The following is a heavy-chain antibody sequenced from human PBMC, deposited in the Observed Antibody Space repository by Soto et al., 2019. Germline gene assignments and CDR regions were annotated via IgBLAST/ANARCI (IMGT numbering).Heavy chain of an antibody. Sequence: SETLSLTCTVSGGSINSGGYSWTWIRQPPGKGLEWIGFIYHTGTTYYNPSLKSRVTISVDRSKNQFSLKLNSVTAADTAVYYCAKDGLGWSSSLNVREKFDPWGQGTLVNVS. J-gene: IGHJ5*02. CDR3: AKDGLGWSSSLNVREKFDP. D-gene: IGHD6-13*01. CDR2: IYHTGTT. CDR1: GGSINSGGYS. V-gene: IGHV4-30-2*01.